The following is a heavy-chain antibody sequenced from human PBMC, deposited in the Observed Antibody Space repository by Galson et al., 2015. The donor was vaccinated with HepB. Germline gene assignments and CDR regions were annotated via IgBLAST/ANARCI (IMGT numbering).Heavy chain of an antibody. J-gene: IGHJ4*02. CDR2: IYNGGSP. CDR3: ARATEMATIEGFDY. D-gene: IGHD5-24*01. CDR1: GGSIRSYY. Sequence: LSLTCTVSGGSIRSYYWNWIRQPPGKGLEWIGYIYNGGSPNYSPSLKNRVTISVDTSKNQFSLKLNSVTAAEQAVYYCARATEMATIEGFDYWGQGTLVTVSS. V-gene: IGHV4-59*01.